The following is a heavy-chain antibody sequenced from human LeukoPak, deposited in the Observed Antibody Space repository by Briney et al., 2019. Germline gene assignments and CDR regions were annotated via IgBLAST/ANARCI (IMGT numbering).Heavy chain of an antibody. J-gene: IGHJ4*02. CDR3: ARSSSWYLF. CDR1: GFTFSSYE. CDR2: ISSSGSTI. D-gene: IGHD6-13*01. Sequence: PGGSLRLSCAASGFTFSSYEMNWVRQAPGKGLEWVSYISSSGSTIYYADSVKGRFTISRDNAKNSLYLQMNSRRAEDTAVYYCARSSSWYLFWGRGTVVTVSS. V-gene: IGHV3-48*03.